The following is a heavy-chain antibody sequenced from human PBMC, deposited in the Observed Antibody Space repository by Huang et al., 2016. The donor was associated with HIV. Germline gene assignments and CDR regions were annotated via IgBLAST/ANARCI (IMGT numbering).Heavy chain of an antibody. CDR2: IRYDGNNY. CDR1: GFTFGSFG. V-gene: IGHV3-30*02. J-gene: IGHJ4*02. Sequence: QVQLVESGGGVVQPGGSLSLSCTASGFTFGSFGMHWVRQAPGKGLEWGAFIRYDGNNYYYADSVRGRFTISRDNSKDTLYLQMNRLRPDDSAVYYCAKDLTYTFGRHFDYWGRGTLVTVSS. D-gene: IGHD3-3*01. CDR3: AKDLTYTFGRHFDY.